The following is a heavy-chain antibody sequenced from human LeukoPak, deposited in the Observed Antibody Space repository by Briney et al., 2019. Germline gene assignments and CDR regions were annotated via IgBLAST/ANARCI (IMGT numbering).Heavy chain of an antibody. D-gene: IGHD3-16*02. CDR1: GYTFTSYD. Sequence: GASVKVSCKASGYTFTSYDINWVRQATGQGLEWMGLMNPNSGNTGYAQKFQGRVTMTRNTSISTAYMELSSLRSEDTAVYYCARAVMITFGGVIVTWFDPWGQGTLVTVSS. J-gene: IGHJ5*02. CDR2: MNPNSGNT. V-gene: IGHV1-8*01. CDR3: ARAVMITFGGVIVTWFDP.